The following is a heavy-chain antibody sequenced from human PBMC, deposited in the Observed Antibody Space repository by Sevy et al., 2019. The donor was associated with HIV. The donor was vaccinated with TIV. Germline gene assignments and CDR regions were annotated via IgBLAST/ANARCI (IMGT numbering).Heavy chain of an antibody. CDR1: GFTFSGYW. D-gene: IGHD3-10*01. Sequence: GGSLRLSCAASGFTFSGYWMTWVRQAPGKGLEWLANINQDGSKKKYVDSVKGRFTISRDNAKNSVYLQMNSLTVDDTAVYYCARVLVEGFGEMLSYWGQGTLVTVSS. J-gene: IGHJ4*02. V-gene: IGHV3-7*01. CDR2: INQDGSKK. CDR3: ARVLVEGFGEMLSY.